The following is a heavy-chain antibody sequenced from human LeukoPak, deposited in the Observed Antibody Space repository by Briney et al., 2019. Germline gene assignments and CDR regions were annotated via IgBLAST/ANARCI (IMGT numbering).Heavy chain of an antibody. Sequence: SETLSLTCTVSGGSISSYYWGWIRQPPGKGLEWIGSIYYSGSTYYNPSLKSRVTISVDTSKNQFSLKLSSVTAADTAVYYCARGRRMRIVGAAGDWFDPWGQGTLVTVSS. CDR2: IYYSGST. CDR3: ARGRRMRIVGAAGDWFDP. J-gene: IGHJ5*02. CDR1: GGSISSYY. V-gene: IGHV4-39*07. D-gene: IGHD1-26*01.